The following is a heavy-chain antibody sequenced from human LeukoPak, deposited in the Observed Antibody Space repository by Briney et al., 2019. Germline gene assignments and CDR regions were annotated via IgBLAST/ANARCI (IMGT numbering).Heavy chain of an antibody. Sequence: KTPETLSLTCTVSGGSISSYYWRWIRQPPRKGPEWIGYIYYSGSANYNPSLKSRVTISVDTSKNQFSLKLCSVTAADTAVYYCARGEQQLDEYNWFDPWGQGTLVTVSS. CDR1: GGSISSYY. CDR2: IYYSGSA. CDR3: ARGEQQLDEYNWFDP. D-gene: IGHD6-13*01. V-gene: IGHV4-59*01. J-gene: IGHJ5*02.